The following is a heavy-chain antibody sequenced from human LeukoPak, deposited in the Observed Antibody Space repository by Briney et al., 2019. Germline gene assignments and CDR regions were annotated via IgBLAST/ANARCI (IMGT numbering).Heavy chain of an antibody. CDR2: ISSSSSYI. D-gene: IGHD3-10*01. CDR3: AREETGLWFGESYFDY. J-gene: IGHJ4*02. CDR1: GFTFSSYS. V-gene: IGHV3-21*01. Sequence: GGSLRLSCAASGFTFSSYSMNWVRQAPGKGLEGVSCISSSSSYIYYADSVKGRFTISRDNAKNSLYLQMNSLRAEDTAVYYCAREETGLWFGESYFDYWGQGTLVTVSS.